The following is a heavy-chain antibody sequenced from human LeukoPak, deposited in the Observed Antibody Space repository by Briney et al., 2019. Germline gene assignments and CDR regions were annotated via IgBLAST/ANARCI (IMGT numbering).Heavy chain of an antibody. CDR3: ARLPGDGSGSYSDYYGMDV. D-gene: IGHD3-10*01. J-gene: IGHJ6*02. Sequence: SETLSLTCTVSGGSISSSSYYWGWIRQPPGKGLEWIGSIYYSGSTYYNPSLKSRVTISVDTSKNQFSLKLSSVTAADTAVYYCARLPGDGSGSYSDYYGMDVWGQGTTVTVSS. CDR1: GGSISSSSYY. V-gene: IGHV4-39*01. CDR2: IYYSGST.